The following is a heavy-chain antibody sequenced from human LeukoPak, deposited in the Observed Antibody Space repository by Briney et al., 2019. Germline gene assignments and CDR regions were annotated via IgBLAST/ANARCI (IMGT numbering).Heavy chain of an antibody. Sequence: KPSQTLSLTCTVSGGSISSGDYYWSWIRQPPGKGLEWIGYIYYSGSTYYNPSLKSRVTISVDTSKNQFSLKLSSVTAADTAVYYCARVKRDGGNPNGAFDIWGQGTMVTVSS. D-gene: IGHD4-23*01. CDR2: IYYSGST. V-gene: IGHV4-30-4*08. CDR1: GGSISSGDYY. J-gene: IGHJ3*02. CDR3: ARVKRDGGNPNGAFDI.